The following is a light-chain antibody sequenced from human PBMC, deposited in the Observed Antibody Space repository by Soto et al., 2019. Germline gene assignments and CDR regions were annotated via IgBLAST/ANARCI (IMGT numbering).Light chain of an antibody. CDR1: QHISSW. J-gene: IGKJ2*01. CDR3: LQSNSFPHT. CDR2: AAS. V-gene: IGKV1-12*01. Sequence: DIQMTQSPSSVSASVGDRVTITCRASQHISSWLAWYQQKPGKAPQLLIYAASSLQSGVPSRFSGSGSGTDFTLTISSLQTEDFATYYCLQSNSFPHTFGQGTKLEIK.